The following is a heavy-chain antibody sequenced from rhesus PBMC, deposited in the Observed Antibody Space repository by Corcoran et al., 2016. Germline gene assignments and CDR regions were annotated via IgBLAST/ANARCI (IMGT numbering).Heavy chain of an antibody. Sequence: QVQLQESGPGLVKPSETLSLTCAVSGGSISDDYYWSWIRQPPGKGLEWIGYIYGTCGGTNYNPSLKSRVTISRDTSKNQFSLKLSSVTAADTAVYYCARQRTAAAGHDYWGQGVLVTVSS. D-gene: IGHD6-25*01. CDR2: IYGTCGGT. V-gene: IGHV4-106*01. CDR1: GGSISDDYY. CDR3: ARQRTAAAGHDY. J-gene: IGHJ4*01.